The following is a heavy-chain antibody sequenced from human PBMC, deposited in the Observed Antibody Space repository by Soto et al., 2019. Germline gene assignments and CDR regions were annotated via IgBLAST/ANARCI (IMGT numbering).Heavy chain of an antibody. CDR3: AKDDTVVTPNSYYGMDV. V-gene: IGHV3-15*01. Sequence: VGSLRLSCAFSVFTVTNAWMSCVRHSPGKWLEWVGRFKSKSDGGTIDYAAPVKGRFTISRDDSKNTLYLQMNSLKTEDTAVYYCAKDDTVVTPNSYYGMDVWGQGTTVTVSS. J-gene: IGHJ6*02. CDR2: FKSKSDGGTI. CDR1: VFTVTNAW. D-gene: IGHD2-21*02.